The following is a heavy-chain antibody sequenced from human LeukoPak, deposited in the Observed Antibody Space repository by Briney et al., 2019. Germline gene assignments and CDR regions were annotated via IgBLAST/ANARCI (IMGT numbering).Heavy chain of an antibody. CDR1: GFTFSGYA. J-gene: IGHJ6*02. V-gene: IGHV3-23*01. Sequence: GGSLRLSCAASGFTFSGYAMSWVRQAPGKGLEWVSAISGSGGSTYYADSVKGRFTISRDNSKNTLYLQMNSLRAEDTAVYYCAKASLYYYYYGMDVWAQGTTVTVSS. CDR2: ISGSGGST. CDR3: AKASLYYYYYGMDV.